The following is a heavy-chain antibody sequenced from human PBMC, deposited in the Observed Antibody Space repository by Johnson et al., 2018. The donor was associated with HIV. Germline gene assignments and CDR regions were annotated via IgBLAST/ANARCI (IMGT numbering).Heavy chain of an antibody. Sequence: QVQLVESGGGVVQPGGSLRLSCAASGFTFSSYGMHWVRQAPGKGLEWVAVISYDGSNKYYADSVKGRFTISRDSSKNTLYLQMNSLKTEDTAVYYCTTSGRRDGYNYAGDAFDIWGQGTMVTVSS. CDR1: GFTFSSYG. CDR2: ISYDGSNK. CDR3: TTSGRRDGYNYAGDAFDI. D-gene: IGHD5-24*01. J-gene: IGHJ3*02. V-gene: IGHV3-33*05.